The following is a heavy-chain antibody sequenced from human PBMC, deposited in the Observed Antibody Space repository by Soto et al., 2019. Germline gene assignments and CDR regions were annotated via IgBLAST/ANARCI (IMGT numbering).Heavy chain of an antibody. CDR2: INPTGGVT. CDR3: ARESGGATATLDYYYFYMDV. J-gene: IGHJ6*03. V-gene: IGHV1-2*04. D-gene: IGHD5-12*01. CDR1: GDSFNDYY. Sequence: QVQLVQSGAEVRKPGASVTVSCRSSGDSFNDYYIHWVRQAPGQGFEWMGWINPTGGVTKYAQKLQGWVSMTRDTSIRTVYMQLSRLRSDDTAVYYCARESGGATATLDYYYFYMDVWGTGTTVTVSS.